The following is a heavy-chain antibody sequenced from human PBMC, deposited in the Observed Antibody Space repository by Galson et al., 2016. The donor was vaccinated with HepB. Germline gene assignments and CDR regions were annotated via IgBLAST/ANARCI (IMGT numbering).Heavy chain of an antibody. Sequence: SLRLSCAASGFTFSGYWMHWVRQAPGKGLVWVSRLNGDGRTTTYTDSVQGRFTISRDNAKNTLYLQMKSLRTEDTARYFCVKELFPAGRGKAVDAFCSWGHGTMVTVSS. CDR2: LNGDGRTT. CDR3: VKELFPAGRGKAVDAFCS. J-gene: IGHJ3*01. V-gene: IGHV3-74*01. D-gene: IGHD4-23*01. CDR1: GFTFSGYW.